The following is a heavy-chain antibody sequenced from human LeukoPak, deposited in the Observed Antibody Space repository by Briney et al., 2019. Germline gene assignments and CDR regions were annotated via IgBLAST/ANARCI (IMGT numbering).Heavy chain of an antibody. V-gene: IGHV1-18*01. Sequence: EASVKVSCKASGYTFTSYGISWVRQAPGQGLEWMGWISAYNGNTNYAQKLQGRVTITADESTSTAYMELSSLRSEDTAVYYCARDDYSNYKRLMDVWGQGTTVTVSS. J-gene: IGHJ6*02. CDR1: GYTFTSYG. CDR2: ISAYNGNT. CDR3: ARDDYSNYKRLMDV. D-gene: IGHD4-11*01.